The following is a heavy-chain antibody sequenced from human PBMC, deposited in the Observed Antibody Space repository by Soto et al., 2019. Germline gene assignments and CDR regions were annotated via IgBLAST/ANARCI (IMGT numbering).Heavy chain of an antibody. CDR3: AKVSPGNWNSLPDY. Sequence: GGSLRLSCAASGFTFDDYAMHWVRQAPGKGLEWVSGISWNSGSIGYADSVKGRFTISRDNAKNSLYLQMNSLRAEDTALYYCAKVSPGNWNSLPDYWGQGTLVTVSS. D-gene: IGHD1-7*01. CDR1: GFTFDDYA. V-gene: IGHV3-9*01. J-gene: IGHJ4*02. CDR2: ISWNSGSI.